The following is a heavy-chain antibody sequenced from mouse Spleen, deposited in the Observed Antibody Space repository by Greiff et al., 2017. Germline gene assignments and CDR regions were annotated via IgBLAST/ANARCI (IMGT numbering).Heavy chain of an antibody. V-gene: IGHV2-4*01. CDR1: GFSLTSYG. CDR3: ATYDYDEVAWFAY. CDR2: IWSGGST. J-gene: IGHJ3*01. Sequence: VQRVESGPGLVQPSQSLSITCTVSGFSLTSYGVHWVRQPPGKGLEWLGVIWSGGSTDYNAAFISRLSISKDNSKSQVFFKMNSLQADDTAIYYCATYDYDEVAWFAYWGQGTLVTVSA. D-gene: IGHD2-4*01.